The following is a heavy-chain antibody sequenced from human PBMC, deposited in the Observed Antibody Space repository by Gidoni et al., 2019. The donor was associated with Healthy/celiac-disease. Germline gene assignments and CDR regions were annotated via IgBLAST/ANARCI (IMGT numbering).Heavy chain of an antibody. CDR2: IISSSSYI. CDR1: GFTFSSYS. Sequence: EVQLVESGGGLVKPGGSLRLSCAASGFTFSSYSMNWVRQAPGKGLEWVSSIISSSSYIYYADSVKGRFTISRDNAKNSLYLQMNSLRAEDTAVYYCARNHPGEGAMDYWGQGTLVTVSS. CDR3: ARNHPGEGAMDY. V-gene: IGHV3-21*01. J-gene: IGHJ4*02.